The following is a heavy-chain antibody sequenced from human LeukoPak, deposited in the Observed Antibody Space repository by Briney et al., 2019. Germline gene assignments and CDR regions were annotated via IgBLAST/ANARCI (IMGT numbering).Heavy chain of an antibody. Sequence: ASVKVSCKASGYTFTGYYMHWVRQAPGQGLEWMGWINPNSGGTNYAQKFQGRVTMTRDTSISTAYMELSRLRSDDMAVYYCARVRSHGLYGDIDYWGQGTLVTVSS. J-gene: IGHJ4*02. CDR1: GYTFTGYY. V-gene: IGHV1-2*02. CDR2: INPNSGGT. CDR3: ARVRSHGLYGDIDY. D-gene: IGHD4-17*01.